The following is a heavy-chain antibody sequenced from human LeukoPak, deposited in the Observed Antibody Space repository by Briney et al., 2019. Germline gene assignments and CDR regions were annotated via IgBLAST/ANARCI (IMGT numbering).Heavy chain of an antibody. D-gene: IGHD2-2*01. V-gene: IGHV1-2*02. Sequence: ASVKVSCKASGYTFTGYYMHWVRQAPGQGLEWMGWINPNSGGTNYAQKFQGRVTMTRDTSISTAYMELSRLRSDDTAVYYCARAIVPAIRFYYYYYGMDVWGKGTTVTVSS. CDR1: GYTFTGYY. CDR2: INPNSGGT. J-gene: IGHJ6*04. CDR3: ARAIVPAIRFYYYYYGMDV.